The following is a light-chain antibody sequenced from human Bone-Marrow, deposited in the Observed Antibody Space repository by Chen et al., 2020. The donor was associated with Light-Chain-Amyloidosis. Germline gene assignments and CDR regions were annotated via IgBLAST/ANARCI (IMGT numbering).Light chain of an antibody. CDR3: QQYATSWT. V-gene: IGKV1-5*03. Sequence: DVQMTQSPATLSASIGDRVIISCRASHNVQASMAWYQQKPGRAPTLLIYAASSLESDVPSRFSGSGSGTEFTLTINDLQSDDFATYYCQQYATSWTLGQGTKVDLK. CDR2: AAS. CDR1: HNVQAS. J-gene: IGKJ1*01.